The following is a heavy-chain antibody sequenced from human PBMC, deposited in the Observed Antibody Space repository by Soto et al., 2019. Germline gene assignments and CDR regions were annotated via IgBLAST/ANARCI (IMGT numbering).Heavy chain of an antibody. D-gene: IGHD6-19*01. CDR3: SKAYAVAGLNYYYYMDV. V-gene: IGHV3-23*01. CDR2: ISGSGDST. CDR1: GFTFSSYA. J-gene: IGHJ6*03. Sequence: VQLLESGGGLVQPGGSLRLSCAASGFTFSSYAMSWVRQAPGKGLEWVSVISGSGDSTYDADSVKGRFTISRDNSKNTLYLQMNSLRAEDTAVYYCSKAYAVAGLNYYYYMDVWGKGTTVTISS.